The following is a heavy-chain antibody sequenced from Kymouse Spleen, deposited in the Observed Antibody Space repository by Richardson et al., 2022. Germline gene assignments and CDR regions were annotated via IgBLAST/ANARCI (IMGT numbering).Heavy chain of an antibody. D-gene: IGHD5-18,IGHD5-18*01. Sequence: EVQLVESGGGLVKPGGSLRLSCAASGFTFSNAWMSWVRQAPGKGLEWVGRIKSKTDGGTTDYAAPVKGRFTISRDDSKNTLYLQMNSLKTEDTAVYYCTTDRGYSYGYEDYWGQGTLVTVSS. V-gene: IGHV3-15*01. CDR2: IKSKTDGGTT. J-gene: IGHJ4*02. CDR1: GFTFSNAW. CDR3: TTDRGYSYGYEDY.